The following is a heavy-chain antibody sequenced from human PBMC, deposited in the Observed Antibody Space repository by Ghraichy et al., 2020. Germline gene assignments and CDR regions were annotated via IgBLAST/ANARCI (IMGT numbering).Heavy chain of an antibody. CDR3: AREGSGWSLQY. Sequence: GSTSYNPSLESRVTISVDTSKNQFSLKLTSLTAADTAVYYCAREGSGWSLQYWGQGTQVTVSS. J-gene: IGHJ4*02. V-gene: IGHV4-59*01. D-gene: IGHD6-19*01. CDR2: GST.